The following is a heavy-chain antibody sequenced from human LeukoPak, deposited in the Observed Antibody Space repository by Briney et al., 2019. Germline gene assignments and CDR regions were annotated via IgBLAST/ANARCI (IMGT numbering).Heavy chain of an antibody. J-gene: IGHJ4*02. CDR1: GGSFSGYY. V-gene: IGHV4-34*01. Sequence: SETLSLTCAVYGGSFSGYYWSWIRQPPGKGLEWIGEINHSGSTNYNLSLKSRVTISVDTSKNQFSLKLSSVTAADTAVYYCARGYYDFWSTSPNSDYWGQGTLVTVSS. D-gene: IGHD3-3*01. CDR3: ARGYYDFWSTSPNSDY. CDR2: INHSGST.